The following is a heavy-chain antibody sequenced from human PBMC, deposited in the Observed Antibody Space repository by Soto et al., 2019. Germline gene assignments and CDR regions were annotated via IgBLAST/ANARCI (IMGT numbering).Heavy chain of an antibody. D-gene: IGHD2-2*01. Sequence: SVKGSCTASGYTFIDYYIHWVRQAPGQGLEWMGGIIPIFGTASYAQKFQGRVTMTIDTSTSTAYMDLRSLTSDDTAVYYCARVIPGVEAWFDPWGQGTLVTVSS. CDR3: ARVIPGVEAWFDP. V-gene: IGHV1-69*05. CDR2: IIPIFGTA. J-gene: IGHJ5*02. CDR1: GYTFIDYY.